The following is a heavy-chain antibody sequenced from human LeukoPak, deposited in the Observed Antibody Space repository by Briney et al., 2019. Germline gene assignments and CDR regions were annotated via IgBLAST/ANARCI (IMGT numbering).Heavy chain of an antibody. CDR1: GFSLSSYG. D-gene: IGHD3-22*01. CDR3: ASGSLGHYYDSSGYEY. J-gene: IGHJ4*02. Sequence: GGSLRLSCAASGFSLSSYGMNWVRQAPGKGLEWVGGIKFDGIQEFYADSVKGRFTVSKDTSKNTLHLQMDSLRAEDTAVYYCASGSLGHYYDSSGYEYWGQGTLITDSS. V-gene: IGHV3-33*05. CDR2: IKFDGIQE.